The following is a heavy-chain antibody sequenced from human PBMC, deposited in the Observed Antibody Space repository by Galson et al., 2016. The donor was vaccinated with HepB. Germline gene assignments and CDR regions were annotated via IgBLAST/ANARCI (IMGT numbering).Heavy chain of an antibody. J-gene: IGHJ6*01. CDR1: GFSFTRVA. D-gene: IGHD1-1*01. CDR3: AKFWSTDSPYYGMEV. CDR2: ISTGGEG. V-gene: IGHV3-23*01. Sequence: SRRLSCAGSGFSFTRVAMSWVRQAPGKGLEWVSGISTGGEGYQADSVKGRITISRDIYKGSVSLQLNSLRAEDTGLYYCAKFWSTDSPYYGMEVWGQGTTVAVTS.